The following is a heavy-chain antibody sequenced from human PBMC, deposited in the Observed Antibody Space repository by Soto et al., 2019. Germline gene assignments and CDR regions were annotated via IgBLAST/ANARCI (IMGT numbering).Heavy chain of an antibody. Sequence: EVQLVESGGGLVQPGGSLKLTCAASGFTFSGSAMHWVRQASGKGLEWVGRIKTKANNYATAYAASVKGRFTISRDDSKNTAYLQMNSLRTEDTAVYYCTRSTYYYDSSGYYGPNDYWGQGTLVTVSS. V-gene: IGHV3-73*02. J-gene: IGHJ4*02. D-gene: IGHD3-22*01. CDR2: IKTKANNYAT. CDR1: GFTFSGSA. CDR3: TRSTYYYDSSGYYGPNDY.